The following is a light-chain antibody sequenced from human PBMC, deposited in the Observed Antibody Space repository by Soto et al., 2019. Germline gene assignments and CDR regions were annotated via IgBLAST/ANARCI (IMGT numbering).Light chain of an antibody. V-gene: IGKV2-28*01. CDR2: LGS. CDR3: MQALQTPYT. Sequence: EIVMTQSPPSLTVTPGEPASISCRSSQRLLHSNGNNFLDWYLQKPGQSPQLLIYLGSNRASGVPDRVSGSEAGTDFTLKISRVEAEDVGVYCCMQALQTPYTFGQGTKVDIK. J-gene: IGKJ2*01. CDR1: QRLLHSNGNNF.